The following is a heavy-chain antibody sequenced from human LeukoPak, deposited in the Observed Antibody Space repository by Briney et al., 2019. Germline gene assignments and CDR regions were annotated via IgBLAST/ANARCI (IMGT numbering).Heavy chain of an antibody. CDR2: MNPNSGNT. CDR3: AREAGTGTNNWFDP. V-gene: IGHV1-8*01. Sequence: GASVKVSCKASGYTFTSYDINWVRQATGQGLEWMGWMNPNSGNTGYAQKFQGRVTMTRNTSISTAYMELSSLRSEDTAVYYCAREAGTGTNNWFDPWGQGTLVTVSS. D-gene: IGHD1-1*01. J-gene: IGHJ5*02. CDR1: GYTFTSYD.